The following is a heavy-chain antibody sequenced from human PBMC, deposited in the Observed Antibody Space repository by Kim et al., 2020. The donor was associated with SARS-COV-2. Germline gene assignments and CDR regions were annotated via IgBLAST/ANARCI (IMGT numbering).Heavy chain of an antibody. CDR3: VRGALLYAKALDY. J-gene: IGHJ4*02. V-gene: IGHV1-3*01. D-gene: IGHD3-10*01. Sequence: YSQKFQGRVTITRDTSASTAYMELSSLRSEDTAVYYCVRGALLYAKALDYWGQGTLVTVSS.